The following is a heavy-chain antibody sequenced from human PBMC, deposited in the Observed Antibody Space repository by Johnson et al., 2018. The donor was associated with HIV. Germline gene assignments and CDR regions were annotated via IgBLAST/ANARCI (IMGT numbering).Heavy chain of an antibody. CDR2: ISYDGSNK. CDR1: GFTFSSYA. CDR3: ARDRGYWDAFDI. V-gene: IGHV3-30-3*01. J-gene: IGHJ3*02. Sequence: QVQLVESGGGVVQPGRSLRLSCAASGFTFSSYAMHWVRQAPGKGLEWVAVISYDGSNKYYADSVKGRFTISRDNAKTSLYLHMNSLRADDTAVYYCARDRGYWDAFDIWGQGTTVTVSS. D-gene: IGHD3-22*01.